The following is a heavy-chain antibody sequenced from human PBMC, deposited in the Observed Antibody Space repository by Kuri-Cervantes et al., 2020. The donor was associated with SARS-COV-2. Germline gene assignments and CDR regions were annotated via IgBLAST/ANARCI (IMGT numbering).Heavy chain of an antibody. D-gene: IGHD3-22*01. V-gene: IGHV1-69*13. J-gene: IGHJ6*02. Sequence: SVKVSCKASGGTFSSYAISWVRQAPGQGLEWMGGIIPIFGTANYAQKFQGRVTITADESTSTAYMELSSLRSEDTAVYCCASRAIYYYDSSGYQLYTMDVWGQGTTVTVSS. CDR3: ASRAIYYYDSSGYQLYTMDV. CDR1: GGTFSSYA. CDR2: IIPIFGTA.